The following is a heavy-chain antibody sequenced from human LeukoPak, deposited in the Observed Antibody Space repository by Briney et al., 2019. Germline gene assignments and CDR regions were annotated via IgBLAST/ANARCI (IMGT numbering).Heavy chain of an antibody. D-gene: IGHD6-19*01. V-gene: IGHV4-30-2*01. CDR2: IYHSGST. CDR1: GGSISSGGYS. J-gene: IGHJ4*02. CDR3: ARGPYSSGWYVYFDY. Sequence: PSETLSLTCAVSGGSISSGGYSWSWIRQPPGKGLEWIGYIYHSGSTYYNPSLKSRVTISVDTSKNQFSLKLSSVTAADTAVYYCARGPYSSGWYVYFDYWGQGTLVTVSS.